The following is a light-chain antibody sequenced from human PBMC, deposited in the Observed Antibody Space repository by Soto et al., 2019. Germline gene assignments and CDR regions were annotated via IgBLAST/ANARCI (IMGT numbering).Light chain of an antibody. J-gene: IGLJ1*01. CDR1: SSDVGVYKY. CDR2: DVI. CDR3: CSYAGDYTFV. Sequence: QSALIQPRSVSGSPGQSVTISCTGPSSDVGVYKYVSWYRQHPGKAPKLMIYDVITRPSGVPDRFSGSKSGNTASLTISGLQAEDEADYYCCSYAGDYTFVFGSGTKVTFL. V-gene: IGLV2-11*01.